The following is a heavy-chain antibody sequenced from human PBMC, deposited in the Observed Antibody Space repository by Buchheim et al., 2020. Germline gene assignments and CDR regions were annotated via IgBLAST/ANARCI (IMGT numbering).Heavy chain of an antibody. Sequence: EVQLVESGGGLVQPGGSLRLSCAASGFTFSSYWMHWVRQAPGKGLVWVSRINSDGSSTYYADSVKGRFTISRDNAKNTLYLQMNSLRDEDTAVYYCARDVRIAARYYYYYMDVWGKGTT. CDR3: ARDVRIAARYYYYYMDV. V-gene: IGHV3-74*01. D-gene: IGHD6-6*01. J-gene: IGHJ6*03. CDR2: INSDGSST. CDR1: GFTFSSYW.